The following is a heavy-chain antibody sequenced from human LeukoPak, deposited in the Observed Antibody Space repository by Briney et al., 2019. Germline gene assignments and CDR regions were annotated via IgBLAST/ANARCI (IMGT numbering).Heavy chain of an antibody. D-gene: IGHD6-19*01. CDR2: LYNGGGA. CDR1: GFTVSSNS. Sequence: GGSLRLSCAASGFTVSSNSMTWVRQAPGKGLEWVSILYNGGGANYADSVKGRFTISRDNSRNTLFLQKNSLRAEDTAVYYCARRDTTGWYHHFDYWGQGTLVTVSS. V-gene: IGHV3-53*01. J-gene: IGHJ4*02. CDR3: ARRDTTGWYHHFDY.